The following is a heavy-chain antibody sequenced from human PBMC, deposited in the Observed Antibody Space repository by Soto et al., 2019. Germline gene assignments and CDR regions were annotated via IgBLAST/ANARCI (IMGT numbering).Heavy chain of an antibody. Sequence: GGSLRLSCAASGFAFRSYTMNWVRQAPWKGLEWVSSISGSDNNIYYADSVKGRLTISRDNSKNSLYLQMNSLRAEDTAVYYCARIVATIYYYYYGMDVWGQGTTVTVSS. D-gene: IGHD5-12*01. V-gene: IGHV3-21*01. CDR2: ISGSDNNI. CDR3: ARIVATIYYYYYGMDV. J-gene: IGHJ6*02. CDR1: GFAFRSYT.